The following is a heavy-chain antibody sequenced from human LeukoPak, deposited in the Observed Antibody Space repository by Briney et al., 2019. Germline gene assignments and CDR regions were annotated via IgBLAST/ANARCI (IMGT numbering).Heavy chain of an antibody. V-gene: IGHV3-30*02. J-gene: IGHJ3*02. Sequence: GGSLRLSCAASGFIFNTYVMHWVRQAPGKVLKWLAFIRYDGSNKNYADSVKGRFTISRDNTENSLYLQMNSLRAEDTAVYYCAKDGGSDPDSFDIWGQGTMVTVSS. CDR3: AKDGGSDPDSFDI. CDR1: GFIFNTYV. D-gene: IGHD2-15*01. CDR2: IRYDGSNK.